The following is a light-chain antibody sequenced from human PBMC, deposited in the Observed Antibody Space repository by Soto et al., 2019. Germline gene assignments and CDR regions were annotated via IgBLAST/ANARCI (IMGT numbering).Light chain of an antibody. CDR3: GSWDSSLSAYV. CDR1: SSNIGGNS. CDR2: DDN. Sequence: QSALTQPPSVCAAPGQKVTISCSGSSSNIGGNSVSWYQQLPGTAPKLLIYDDNKRPSGIPDRFSGSKSGTSATLGITGFQTGDEADYYCGSWDSSLSAYVFGTGTKVTVL. V-gene: IGLV1-51*01. J-gene: IGLJ1*01.